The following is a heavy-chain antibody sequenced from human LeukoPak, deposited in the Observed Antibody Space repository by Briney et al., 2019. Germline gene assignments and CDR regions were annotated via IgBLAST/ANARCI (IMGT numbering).Heavy chain of an antibody. Sequence: SETLSLTCTVSGGSISSSSYYWGWIRQPPGKGLEWIGEINHSGSTNYNPSLKSRVTISVDTSKNQFSLKLSSVTAADTAVYYCARLWRATAGRGMTGRFDPWGQGTLVTVSS. D-gene: IGHD6-13*01. CDR3: ARLWRATAGRGMTGRFDP. J-gene: IGHJ5*02. CDR2: INHSGST. CDR1: GGSISSSSYY. V-gene: IGHV4-39*07.